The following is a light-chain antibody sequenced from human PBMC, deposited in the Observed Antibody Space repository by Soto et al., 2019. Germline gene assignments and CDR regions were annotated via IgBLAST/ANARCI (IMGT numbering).Light chain of an antibody. CDR1: QSVGSL. CDR3: QQRSNWPPYT. J-gene: IGKJ2*01. CDR2: DAS. V-gene: IGKV3-11*01. Sequence: EIVLTQSPATLSLSPGERATLSCRASQSVGSLLAWYQQKPGHAPRLLIYDASSRATGIPARFSGSGSGTDFTLPVSSLEPEDFAVYYCQQRSNWPPYTFGQGTKLEIK.